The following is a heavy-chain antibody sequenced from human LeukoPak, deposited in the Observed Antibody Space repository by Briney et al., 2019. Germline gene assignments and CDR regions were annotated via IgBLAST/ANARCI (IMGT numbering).Heavy chain of an antibody. CDR3: ARFFGGSFGDYVDS. CDR2: IYYTGNT. J-gene: IGHJ4*02. Sequence: SETLSLTCTVSGGSISSYYWSWLRQPPGKGLEWIGYIYYTGNTDYNPSLKSRVTISVDTSKNQFSLRLRSVTAADTAIYYCARFFGGSFGDYVDSWGQGILVTVSS. CDR1: GGSISSYY. V-gene: IGHV4-59*01. D-gene: IGHD3-16*01.